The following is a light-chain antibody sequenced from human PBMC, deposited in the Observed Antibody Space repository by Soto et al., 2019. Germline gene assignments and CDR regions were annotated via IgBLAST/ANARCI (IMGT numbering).Light chain of an antibody. Sequence: EIVLTQSPGTLSLSPVERATLSCRASQSVSSSSLAWYQQKPGQAPRLLNYGASRRATGIPDRFSGSGSGTDFTLTITRLEPEDSAVYFCQQYTGPPTTFGQGTRLEIK. CDR3: QQYTGPPTT. J-gene: IGKJ5*01. V-gene: IGKV3-20*01. CDR1: QSVSSSS. CDR2: GAS.